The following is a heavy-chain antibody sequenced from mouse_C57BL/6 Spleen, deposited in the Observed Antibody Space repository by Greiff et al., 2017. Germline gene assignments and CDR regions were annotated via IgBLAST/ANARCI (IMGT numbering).Heavy chain of an antibody. CDR2: IWSDGST. J-gene: IGHJ4*01. V-gene: IGHV2-6*03. CDR1: GFSLTSYG. Sequence: VQLQQSGPGLVAPSQSLSITCTVSGFSLTSYGVHWVRQPPGKGLEWLVVIWSDGSTTYNSAIKSRLSISKDNSKSQVFLKMNSLQTDDTAMYYCDIAYYRICAMDYWGQGTSVTVSS. CDR3: DIAYYRICAMDY. D-gene: IGHD2-14*01.